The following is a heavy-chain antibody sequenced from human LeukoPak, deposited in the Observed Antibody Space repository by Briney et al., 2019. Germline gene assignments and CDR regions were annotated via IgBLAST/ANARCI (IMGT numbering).Heavy chain of an antibody. CDR1: GFTFSDYS. V-gene: IGHV3-21*06. CDR2: ISGDSRYI. CDR3: ARGPFSSSWSEFDY. D-gene: IGHD6-13*01. J-gene: IGHJ4*02. Sequence: GGSLTLSCAASGFTFSDYSLNWVRQAPGKGLEWVSCISGDSRYIYYADSLKGRSTISRDNAQNSLYLYMNNLRAEDTAVYYCARGPFSSSWSEFDYWGQGTLVTVSS.